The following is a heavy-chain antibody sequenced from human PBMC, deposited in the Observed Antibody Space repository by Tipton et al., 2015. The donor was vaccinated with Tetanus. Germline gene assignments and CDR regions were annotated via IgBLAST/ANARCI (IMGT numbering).Heavy chain of an antibody. J-gene: IGHJ6*04. Sequence: SLRLSCAASGFTLRTYSMNWVRQAPGKGLEWVAAISGSRLTPYYADSVKGRFTISRDNSKNTVSLQLNSLRADDTAIYYCAKEALGVLNLWGKGTTVIVSS. CDR2: ISGSRLTP. D-gene: IGHD1-14*01. CDR1: GFTLRTYS. CDR3: AKEALGVLNL. V-gene: IGHV3-23*01.